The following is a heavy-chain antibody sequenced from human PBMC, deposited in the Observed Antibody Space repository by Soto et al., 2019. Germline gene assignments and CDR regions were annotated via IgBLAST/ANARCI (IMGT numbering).Heavy chain of an antibody. Sequence: EVQLVESGGGLVQPGGSLRLSCAASGFTFSSYWMSWVRQAPGKGLEWVANIKQDGSEKYYVDSVKGRFTISRDNAKNSLYLQMNSLRAEDTAVYYCARGVCSGGSCYSYVYGMDVWGQGTTVTVSS. J-gene: IGHJ6*02. CDR1: GFTFSSYW. D-gene: IGHD2-15*01. CDR3: ARGVCSGGSCYSYVYGMDV. CDR2: IKQDGSEK. V-gene: IGHV3-7*04.